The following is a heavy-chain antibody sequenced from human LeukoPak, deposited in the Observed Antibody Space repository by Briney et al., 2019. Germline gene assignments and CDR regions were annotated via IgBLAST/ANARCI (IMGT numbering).Heavy chain of an antibody. D-gene: IGHD4-23*01. V-gene: IGHV4-38-2*01. Sequence: PSETLSLTCAVSGYSISSGYYWGWIRQPPGKGLEWIGSIYHSGSTYYNPSLKSRVTISVDTSKNQFSLKLSSVTAADTAVYYCARSTPSGDAFDIWGQGTMVTVSP. J-gene: IGHJ3*02. CDR1: GYSISSGYY. CDR2: IYHSGST. CDR3: ARSTPSGDAFDI.